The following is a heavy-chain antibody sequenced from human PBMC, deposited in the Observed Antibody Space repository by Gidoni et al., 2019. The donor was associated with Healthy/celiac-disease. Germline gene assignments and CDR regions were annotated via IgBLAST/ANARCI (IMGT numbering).Heavy chain of an antibody. D-gene: IGHD5-12*01. V-gene: IGHV6-1*01. CDR1: GACVSINSAA. CDR3: ARDYIVATMGYFDY. CDR2: TYYRSKWYN. J-gene: IGHJ4*02. Sequence: QVQLHPSGPGLVKPLKTLSLTCAISGACVSINSAAWNWIRQSPSRGLEWLGRTYYRSKWYNDYAVSVKSRITINPDTSKNQFSLQLNSVTPEDTAVYYCARDYIVATMGYFDYWGQGTLVTVSS.